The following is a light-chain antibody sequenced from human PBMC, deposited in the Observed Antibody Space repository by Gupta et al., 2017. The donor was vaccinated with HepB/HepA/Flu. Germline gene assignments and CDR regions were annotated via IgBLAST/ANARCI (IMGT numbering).Light chain of an antibody. CDR1: SSNIGSNT. J-gene: IGLJ2*01. Sequence: QSVLTXPPSXSGTPGQRVTISCSGSSSNIGSNTVNWYQQLPGTAPKLLIYSNNQRPSGVPDRFSGSKSGTSASLAISGLQSEDEADYYCAAWDDSLNGVVFGGGTKLTVL. CDR3: AAWDDSLNGVV. CDR2: SNN. V-gene: IGLV1-44*01.